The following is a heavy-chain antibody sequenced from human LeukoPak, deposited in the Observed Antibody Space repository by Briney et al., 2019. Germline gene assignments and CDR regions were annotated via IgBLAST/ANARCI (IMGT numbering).Heavy chain of an antibody. CDR2: FYNSGNS. V-gene: IGHV4-4*07. Sequence: SETLSLTCVVSGDSTSSFYWNWIRQSAGKGLEGIGRFYNSGNSKYNPSLKSRVTMSVDTSQKHFSLKLSSVTAADTAVYYCARDNPVDYYNNYGMDVWGPGDNGHRLL. J-gene: IGHJ6*01. CDR1: GDSTSSFY. CDR3: ARDNPVDYYNNYGMDV.